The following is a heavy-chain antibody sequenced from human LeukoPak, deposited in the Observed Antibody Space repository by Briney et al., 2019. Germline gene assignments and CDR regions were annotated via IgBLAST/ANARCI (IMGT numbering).Heavy chain of an antibody. CDR1: GNSFTTYW. CDR2: IYPGDSDS. CDR3: ARQGYTYGYDS. J-gene: IGHJ4*02. Sequence: GESLKISCKGSGNSFTTYWITWVRQMPGKGLEWMGIIYPGDSDSRYSPSFQGQVTMSADKSLSPAYLQWSSLKASDTAMYYCARQGYTYGYDSWGQGTLVTVSS. D-gene: IGHD5-18*01. V-gene: IGHV5-51*01.